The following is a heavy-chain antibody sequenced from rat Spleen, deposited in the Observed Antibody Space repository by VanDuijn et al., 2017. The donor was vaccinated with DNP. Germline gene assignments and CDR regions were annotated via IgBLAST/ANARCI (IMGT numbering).Heavy chain of an antibody. J-gene: IGHJ4*01. CDR3: ARVGDFHDGGDGDVLDA. CDR1: RFTINNYW. Sequence: EVQLVESGGGLVQPGRSLKLSCVASRFTINNYWMAWIRQVPGKGLEWIASITGGSGTTSYPDAVKGRFMISRDDTKNTLSLQMNSLRSEDTATYYCARVGDFHDGGDGDVLDAWGQGTSVTVSS. V-gene: IGHV5-31*01. D-gene: IGHD1-12*02. CDR2: ITGGSGTT.